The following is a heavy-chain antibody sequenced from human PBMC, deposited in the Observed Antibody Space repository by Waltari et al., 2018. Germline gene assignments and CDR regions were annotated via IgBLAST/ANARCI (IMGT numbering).Heavy chain of an antibody. J-gene: IGHJ4*02. V-gene: IGHV4-61*09. D-gene: IGHD3-3*01. CDR3: ARAYDFWSGYYRGGYYFDY. CDR1: GGSISSGSYY. Sequence: QVQLQESGPGLVKPSQTLSLTCTVSGGSISSGSYYWSWIRQPAGKGLEWIGYIYTSGSTNYNPSLKSRVTISVDTSKNQFSLKLSSVTAADTAVYYCARAYDFWSGYYRGGYYFDYWGQGTLVTVSS. CDR2: IYTSGST.